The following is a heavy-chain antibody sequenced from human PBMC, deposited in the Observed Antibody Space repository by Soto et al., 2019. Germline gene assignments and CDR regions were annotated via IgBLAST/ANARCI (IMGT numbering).Heavy chain of an antibody. CDR1: GYTLNTYY. J-gene: IGHJ4*02. V-gene: IGHV1-46*02. Sequence: QGQLVQSGAEVKKPGASVKVSCKPSGYTLNTYYLHWVRQAPGQGLEWMGIIHPSGGGSTYAQKFLGRVTMTRDTSTSTVFMALISLRSADTAVYYCARGGHIAVVTASFDYWGQGTLVTVSS. CDR2: IHPSGGGS. D-gene: IGHD2-21*02. CDR3: ARGGHIAVVTASFDY.